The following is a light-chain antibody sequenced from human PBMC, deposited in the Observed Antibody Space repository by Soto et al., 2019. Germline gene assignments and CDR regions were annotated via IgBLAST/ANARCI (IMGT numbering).Light chain of an antibody. V-gene: IGKV3-20*01. Sequence: EIVLTQSPATLSLSPVEIATLSFRASQSVGYHLAWYQHKPGQAPRLLIYAASSRATGSPDRFSGGGSGTDFTLTISRLEPEDFAVYYCQQYGYSPITFGQGTRLEIK. CDR1: QSVGYH. CDR3: QQYGYSPIT. J-gene: IGKJ5*01. CDR2: AAS.